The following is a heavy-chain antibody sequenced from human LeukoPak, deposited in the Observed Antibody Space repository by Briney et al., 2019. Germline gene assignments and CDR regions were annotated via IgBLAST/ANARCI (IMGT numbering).Heavy chain of an antibody. CDR1: GYTFTGYY. CDR2: INPNSGGT. Sequence: GASVKVSCKASGYTFTGYYMHWVRQAPGQGLEWMGWINPNSGGTNYAQKFQGRVIMIRDTSISTAYMELSRLRSDDTAVYYCACPRSPAARSQFDYWGQGTLVTVSS. J-gene: IGHJ4*02. CDR3: ACPRSPAARSQFDY. D-gene: IGHD6-13*01. V-gene: IGHV1-2*02.